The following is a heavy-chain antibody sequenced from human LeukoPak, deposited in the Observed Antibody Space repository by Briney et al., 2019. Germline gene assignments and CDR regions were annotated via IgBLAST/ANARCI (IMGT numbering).Heavy chain of an antibody. CDR1: GFTVSSNY. Sequence: PGGSLRLSRAASGFTVSSNYMSWVRQAPGKGLEWVSYISSSGSTIYYADSVKGRFTISRDNAKNSLYLQMNSLRAEDMALYYCAEGNGIAAAGRTGFDYWGQGTLVTVSS. D-gene: IGHD6-13*01. V-gene: IGHV3-11*01. J-gene: IGHJ4*02. CDR3: AEGNGIAAAGRTGFDY. CDR2: ISSSGSTI.